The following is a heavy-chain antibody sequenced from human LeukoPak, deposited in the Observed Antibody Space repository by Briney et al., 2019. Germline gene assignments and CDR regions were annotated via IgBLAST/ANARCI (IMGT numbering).Heavy chain of an antibody. Sequence: GASVKVSCKASGYTFTSYGISWVRQAPGQGLEWMGWISAYNGNTNYAQKLQGRVTMTTDTSTSTAYMDLRSLRSDDTAVYYCAKKPRGEGAWFGEFLYFDYWGQGTLVTVSS. J-gene: IGHJ4*02. CDR3: AKKPRGEGAWFGEFLYFDY. V-gene: IGHV1-18*01. D-gene: IGHD3-10*01. CDR2: ISAYNGNT. CDR1: GYTFTSYG.